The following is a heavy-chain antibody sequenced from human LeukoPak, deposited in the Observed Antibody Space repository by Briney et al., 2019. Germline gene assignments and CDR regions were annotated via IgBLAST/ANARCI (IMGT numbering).Heavy chain of an antibody. Sequence: PGGSLRLSCAASGFTFSTFAMSWVRQAPGMGLEWVSALSAGVTHYADSVRGRFSIFAADSENTVYLQMNSLRAEDTAVYYCVREAGHCRGTSCVKSNWFDPWGQGTLVSVYS. V-gene: IGHV3-23*01. CDR2: LSAGVT. D-gene: IGHD2-2*01. CDR3: VREAGHCRGTSCVKSNWFDP. J-gene: IGHJ5*02. CDR1: GFTFSTFA.